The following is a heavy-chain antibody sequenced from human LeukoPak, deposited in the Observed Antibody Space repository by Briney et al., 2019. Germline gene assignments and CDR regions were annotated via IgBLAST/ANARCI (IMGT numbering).Heavy chain of an antibody. Sequence: PSETLSLTCTVSGGSISSSNYYWGWIRQPPGKGLEWIGSMYYSGSTNYNPSLKSRVTISVDTSKNQFSLKLSSVTAADTAVYYCARGNYDILTGYYWAYFDYWGQGTLVTVSS. CDR3: ARGNYDILTGYYWAYFDY. CDR1: GGSISSSNYY. CDR2: MYYSGST. J-gene: IGHJ4*02. V-gene: IGHV4-39*07. D-gene: IGHD3-9*01.